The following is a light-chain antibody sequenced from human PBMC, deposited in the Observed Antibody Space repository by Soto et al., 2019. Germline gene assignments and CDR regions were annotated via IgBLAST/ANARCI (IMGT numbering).Light chain of an antibody. CDR2: DAS. V-gene: IGKV1-5*01. Sequence: DIQMTQSPSTLSASVGDRVTITCRASQSISSWLAWYQQKPGKAPKLLIYDASRLESGVPSRFSGIGSGTEFTLTISSLQPDDFATYYCQQYNSYPRTFGQGTKVEIK. J-gene: IGKJ1*01. CDR3: QQYNSYPRT. CDR1: QSISSW.